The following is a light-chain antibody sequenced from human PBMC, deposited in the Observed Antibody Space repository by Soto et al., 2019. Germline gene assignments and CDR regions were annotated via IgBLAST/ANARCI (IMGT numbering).Light chain of an antibody. Sequence: QSVLTQPPSVSGAPGQRVTISCTGISSNIGAGYDVHWYQQFPGVAPKLLIYASTDRPSGVPDRFSGSKSGASASLAITDLQPEDEADYYCQSYGNGLTAHVFGSGTKVTVL. V-gene: IGLV1-40*01. CDR1: SSNIGAGYD. CDR3: QSYGNGLTAHV. J-gene: IGLJ1*01. CDR2: AST.